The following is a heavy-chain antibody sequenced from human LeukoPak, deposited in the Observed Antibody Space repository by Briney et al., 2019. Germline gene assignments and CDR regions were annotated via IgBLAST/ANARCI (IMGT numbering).Heavy chain of an antibody. J-gene: IGHJ4*02. CDR1: GFTFSSYA. Sequence: GRSLRLSCAASGFTFSSYAMHWVRQAPGKGLEWVAVISYDGSNKYYADSVKGRFTISRDNSKNTLYLQMNSLRAEDTAVYYCARDEDIGVVLAAPDYWGQGTLVTVSS. CDR3: ARDEDIGVVLAAPDY. D-gene: IGHD2-2*01. CDR2: ISYDGSNK. V-gene: IGHV3-30*04.